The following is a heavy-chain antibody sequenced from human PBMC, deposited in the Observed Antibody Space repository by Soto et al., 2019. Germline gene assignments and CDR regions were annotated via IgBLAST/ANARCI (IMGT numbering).Heavy chain of an antibody. D-gene: IGHD5-18*01. CDR3: ARLNIHLDY. CDR2: IYYSGST. J-gene: IGHJ4*02. V-gene: IGHV4-39*01. CDR1: GGSISSSSYY. Sequence: SETLSLTCTVSGGSISSSSYYWGWIRQPPGKGLEWIGSIYYSGSTYYNPSLKSRVTISVDTSKNQFSLKLSSVTAADTAVYYCARLNIHLDYWGQGTLVTVSS.